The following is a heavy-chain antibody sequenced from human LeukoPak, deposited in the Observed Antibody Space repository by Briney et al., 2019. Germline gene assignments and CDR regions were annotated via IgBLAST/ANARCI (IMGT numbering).Heavy chain of an antibody. J-gene: IGHJ6*02. Sequence: PSETLSLTCTVSGGSISSYYWSWIRQPPGKGLEWIGYIYYSGSTNYNPSLKSRVTISVDTSKNQFSLKLSSVTAADTAVYYCARGTGGYSYGYSYYYGMDVWGQGTTVTVSS. CDR2: IYYSGST. CDR3: ARGTGGYSYGYSYYYGMDV. CDR1: GGSISSYY. D-gene: IGHD5-18*01. V-gene: IGHV4-59*01.